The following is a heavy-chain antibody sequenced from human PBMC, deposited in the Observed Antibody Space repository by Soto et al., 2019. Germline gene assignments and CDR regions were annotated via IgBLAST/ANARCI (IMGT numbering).Heavy chain of an antibody. CDR1: VFTFGDYY. CDR2: SSNSGTFS. V-gene: IGHV3-11*06. J-gene: IGHJ4*02. Sequence: PVGSLRLSCECSVFTFGDYYISCIRHSPGKWLEWISYSSNSGTFSRYADSVKGRFSISRDNTKNLLYLQMNSLRAEDTAVYYCARSGDNYNRLDYWGQGTPVIVSS. CDR3: ARSGDNYNRLDY. D-gene: IGHD1-1*01.